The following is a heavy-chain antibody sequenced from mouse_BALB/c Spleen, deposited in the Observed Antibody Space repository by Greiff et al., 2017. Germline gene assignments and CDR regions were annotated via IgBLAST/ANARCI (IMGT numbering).Heavy chain of an antibody. CDR1: GFSLTGYG. D-gene: IGHD2-1*01. J-gene: IGHJ2*01. CDR2: IWGDGST. Sequence: VMLVESGPGLVAPSQSLSITCTVSGFSLTGYGVNWVRQPPGKGLEWLGMIWGDGSTDYNSALKSRLSISKDNSKSQVFLKMNSLQTDDTARYYCARAHYYGKYYFDYWSQGTTLTVSS. CDR3: ARAHYYGKYYFDY. V-gene: IGHV2-6-7*01.